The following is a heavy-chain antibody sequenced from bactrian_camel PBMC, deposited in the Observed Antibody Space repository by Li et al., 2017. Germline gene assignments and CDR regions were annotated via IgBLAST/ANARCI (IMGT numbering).Heavy chain of an antibody. J-gene: IGHJ4*01. CDR1: KLTYSSNC. Sequence: HVQLVESGGGSVQTGGSLALSCVAAKLTYSSNCMGWFRQAPGKEREGVAAIDNNGRTRYADSVTGRFTISKDNAKNTVYLQMNSLKPEDTAVYYCAADPQCIGTWSGFDYWGQGTQVTVS. V-gene: IGHV3S53*01. D-gene: IGHD6*01. CDR3: AADPQCIGTWSGFDY. CDR2: IDNNGRT.